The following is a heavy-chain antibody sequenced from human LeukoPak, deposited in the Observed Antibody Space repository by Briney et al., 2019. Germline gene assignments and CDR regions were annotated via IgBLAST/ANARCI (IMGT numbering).Heavy chain of an antibody. CDR2: IYHSGST. CDR3: ARDLESYYDSSGHYGQSSWFDP. Sequence: SETLSLTCAVSGYSISSGYYWGWIRQPPGKGLEWIGSIYHSGSTYYNPSLKSRVTISVDTSKNQFSLKLSSVTAADTAVYYCARDLESYYDSSGHYGQSSWFDPWGQGTLVTVSS. J-gene: IGHJ5*02. V-gene: IGHV4-38-2*02. CDR1: GYSISSGYY. D-gene: IGHD3-22*01.